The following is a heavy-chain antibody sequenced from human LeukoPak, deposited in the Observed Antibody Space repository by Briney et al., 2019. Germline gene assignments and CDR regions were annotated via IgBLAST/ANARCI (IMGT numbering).Heavy chain of an antibody. CDR3: AREGFGNRVDYYYYGMDV. V-gene: IGHV1-18*01. Sequence: ASVKVSCKASGYTFTSYGISWVRQAPGQGLEWMGWISAYNGNTNYAQKLQGRVTMTTDTSTSTAYMELRSLRSDDTAVYYRAREGFGNRVDYYYYGMDVWGQGTTVTVSS. CDR2: ISAYNGNT. D-gene: IGHD1-14*01. CDR1: GYTFTSYG. J-gene: IGHJ6*02.